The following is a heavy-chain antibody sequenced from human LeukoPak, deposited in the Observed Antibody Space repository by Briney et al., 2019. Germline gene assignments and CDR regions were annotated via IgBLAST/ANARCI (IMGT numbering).Heavy chain of an antibody. CDR3: ATYRQVLLPFES. J-gene: IGHJ4*02. Sequence: AGGSLRLSCAASGFPLSRSAMSWVRQAPGKGLEWVSNISGSGSGGSTYYADSVKGRFTISRDNSKNTLYLQMNSLRAEDTAVYYCATYRQVLLPFESWGQGTLVTVSS. CDR1: GFPLSRSA. D-gene: IGHD2/OR15-2a*01. CDR2: ISGSGSGGST. V-gene: IGHV3-23*01.